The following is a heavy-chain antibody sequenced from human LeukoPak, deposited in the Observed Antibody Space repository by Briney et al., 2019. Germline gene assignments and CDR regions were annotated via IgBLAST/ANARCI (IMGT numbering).Heavy chain of an antibody. V-gene: IGHV3-64*01. J-gene: IGHJ4*02. CDR3: ARDGSDCRGGTCDRGPYDY. Sequence: PGGSLRLSCAASGFTFSSYAMHWVRQAPGKGLEYVSAITNNGGSTYYGNSVKGRFTISRDNPKNTLYLQMGSLRADDMAVYYCARDGSDCRGGTCDRGPYDYWGQGTLVTVSS. D-gene: IGHD2-15*01. CDR2: ITNNGGST. CDR1: GFTFSSYA.